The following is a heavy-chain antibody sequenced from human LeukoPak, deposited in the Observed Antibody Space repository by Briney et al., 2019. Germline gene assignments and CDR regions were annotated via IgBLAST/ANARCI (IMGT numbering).Heavy chain of an antibody. CDR3: AKDGDSGYDLEAKTEFDY. D-gene: IGHD5-12*01. J-gene: IGHJ4*02. V-gene: IGHV3-30*18. CDR1: GFTFSSYG. CDR2: ISYDGSNK. Sequence: GGSLRLSCAASGFTFSSYGMHWVRQAPGKGLEWVAVISYDGSNKYYADSVKGRFTISRDNSKNTLYLQMNSLRAEDTAVYYCAKDGDSGYDLEAKTEFDYWGQGTLVTVSS.